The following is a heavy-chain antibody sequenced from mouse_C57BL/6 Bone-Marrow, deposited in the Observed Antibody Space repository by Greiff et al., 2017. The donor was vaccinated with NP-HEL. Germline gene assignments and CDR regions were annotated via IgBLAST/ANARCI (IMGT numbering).Heavy chain of an antibody. Sequence: DVQLVESGGGLVKPGGSLKLSCAASGFTFSDYGMHWVRQAPEKGLEWVAYISSGSSTIYYADTVQGRFTISRDNAKNTLFLQMTSLRSEDTAMYYCARPSTYGPFAYWGQGTLVTVSA. CDR3: ARPSTYGPFAY. CDR2: ISSGSSTI. J-gene: IGHJ3*01. D-gene: IGHD1-1*01. CDR1: GFTFSDYG. V-gene: IGHV5-17*01.